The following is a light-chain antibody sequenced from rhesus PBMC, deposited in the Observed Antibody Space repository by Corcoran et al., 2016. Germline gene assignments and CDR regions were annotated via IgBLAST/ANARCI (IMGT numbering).Light chain of an antibody. CDR2: EVS. CDR3: SSYAASNTVL. CDR1: SSDIATYNY. J-gene: IGLJ3*01. Sequence: QAALTQPRSVSGSPGQSVTISCTGTSSDIATYNYVSWYQQHPGTAPKLMIYEVSKRPSGVSDRFSGSQSGATASLTISGLQPEDEAYYYGSSYAASNTVLFGGGTRLTVL. V-gene: IGLV2-32*02.